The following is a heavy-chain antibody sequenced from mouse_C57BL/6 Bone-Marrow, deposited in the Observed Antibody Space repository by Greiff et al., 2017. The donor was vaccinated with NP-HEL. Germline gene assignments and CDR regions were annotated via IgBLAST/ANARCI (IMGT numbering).Heavy chain of an antibody. Sequence: EVQLQQSGAELVKPGASAKLSCTASGFNIKDYYMHWVKQRTEQGLEWIGRIDPEDGETKYAPKFPGKATITADTSSNTAYLQLSSLTSEDTAVYYCARVLRWYFDVWGTGTTVTVSS. CDR2: IDPEDGET. J-gene: IGHJ1*03. D-gene: IGHD1-1*01. CDR3: ARVLRWYFDV. CDR1: GFNIKDYY. V-gene: IGHV14-2*01.